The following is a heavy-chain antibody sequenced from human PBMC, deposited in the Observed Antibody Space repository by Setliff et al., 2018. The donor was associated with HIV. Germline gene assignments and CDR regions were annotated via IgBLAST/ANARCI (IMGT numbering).Heavy chain of an antibody. CDR2: IGGSGSIT. CDR1: GFTFSTSA. J-gene: IGHJ4*02. V-gene: IGHV3-23*01. D-gene: IGHD3-3*02. CDR3: ASAFTTNYFYFNY. Sequence: GGSLRLSCAASGFTFSTSAMNWVRQAPGKGLEWVSGIGGSGSITYYTASVKGRFTISRDNSKNTLYLQMNSLRAEDTAVYYCASAFTTNYFYFNYWGQGTLVTVSS.